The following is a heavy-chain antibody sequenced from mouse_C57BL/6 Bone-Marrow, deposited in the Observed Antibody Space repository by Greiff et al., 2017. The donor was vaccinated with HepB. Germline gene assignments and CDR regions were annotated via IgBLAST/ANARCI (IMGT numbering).Heavy chain of an antibody. D-gene: IGHD1-1*01. V-gene: IGHV1-82*01. CDR2: IYPGDGDT. CDR3: ARIYAYYFDY. J-gene: IGHJ2*01. CDR1: GYAFSSSW. Sequence: QVQLQQSGPELVKPGASVKISCKASGYAFSSSWMNWVKQRPGKGLEWIGRIYPGDGDTNYNGKFKGKATLTVDKSSSTAYMQLSSLTSEDSAVYYCARIYAYYFDYWGQGTTLTVSS.